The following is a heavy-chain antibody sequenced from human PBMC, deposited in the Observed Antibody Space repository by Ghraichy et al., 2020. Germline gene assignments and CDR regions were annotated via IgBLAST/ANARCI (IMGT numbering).Heavy chain of an antibody. CDR1: GGSFSGYH. J-gene: IGHJ4*02. CDR2: INHSGST. CDR3: AISEVYDSSGYYRYYFDY. Sequence: SETLSLTCAVYGGSFSGYHWSWIRQPPGKGLEWIGEINHSGSTNYNPSLKSRVTISVDTSKNQFSLKLSSVTAADTAVYYCAISEVYDSSGYYRYYFDYWGQGTLVTVSS. D-gene: IGHD3-22*01. V-gene: IGHV4-34*01.